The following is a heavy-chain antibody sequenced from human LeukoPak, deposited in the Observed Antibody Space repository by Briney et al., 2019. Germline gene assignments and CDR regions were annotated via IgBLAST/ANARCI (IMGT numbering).Heavy chain of an antibody. CDR2: INTNTGNP. CDR3: ARDGPVDDVDTAMGPRYTGNYYYYYYMDV. CDR1: GYTFTGYY. Sequence: ASVKVSCKASGYTFTGYYMHWVRQAPGQGLEWMGWINTNTGNPTYAQGFTGRFVFSLDTSVSTAYLQISSLKAEDTAVYYCARDGPVDDVDTAMGPRYTGNYYYYYYMDVWGKGTTVTVSS. J-gene: IGHJ6*03. V-gene: IGHV7-4-1*02. D-gene: IGHD5-18*01.